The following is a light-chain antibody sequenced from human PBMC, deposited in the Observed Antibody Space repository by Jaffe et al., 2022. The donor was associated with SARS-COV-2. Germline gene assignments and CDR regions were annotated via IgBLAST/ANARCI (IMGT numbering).Light chain of an antibody. V-gene: IGKV1-39*01. CDR2: AAS. J-gene: IGKJ3*01. CDR3: QQTYSTPFT. CDR1: QGIDTY. Sequence: DIQMTQSPSSLSASIGDRVTITCRASQGIDTYLNWYHQKPGKAPRLLISAASSLQSGVPSRFSGSGSGTDFTLTIDSLQPEDFAAYYCQQTYSTPFTFGPGTTVDIK.